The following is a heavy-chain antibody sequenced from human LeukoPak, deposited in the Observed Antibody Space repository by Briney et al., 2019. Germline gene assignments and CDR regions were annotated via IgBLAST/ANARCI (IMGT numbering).Heavy chain of an antibody. Sequence: SETLSLTCTVSGDSISNYYWNWIRQPAGKGLEWIGRIYTSGSTNYNPSLRSRVTMSVDTSKNQFSLKLSSVTAADTAVYCCARPGRSGALDIWGQGTMVTVSS. V-gene: IGHV4-4*07. CDR3: ARPGRSGALDI. D-gene: IGHD3-10*01. CDR2: IYTSGST. J-gene: IGHJ3*02. CDR1: GDSISNYY.